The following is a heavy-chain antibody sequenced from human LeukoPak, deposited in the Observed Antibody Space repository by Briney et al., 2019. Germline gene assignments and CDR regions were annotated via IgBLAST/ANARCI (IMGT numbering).Heavy chain of an antibody. CDR2: IWYDGSNK. CDR1: GFTFSSYG. CDR3: ARDRVRGLFDY. Sequence: GGSLRLSCAASGFTFSSYGMHWVRQAPGKGLEGVAVIWYDGSNKYYADSVKGRFTISRDNSKNTLYLQMNSLRAEDTAVYYCARDRVRGLFDYWGQGTLVTVSS. V-gene: IGHV3-33*01. D-gene: IGHD3-10*01. J-gene: IGHJ4*02.